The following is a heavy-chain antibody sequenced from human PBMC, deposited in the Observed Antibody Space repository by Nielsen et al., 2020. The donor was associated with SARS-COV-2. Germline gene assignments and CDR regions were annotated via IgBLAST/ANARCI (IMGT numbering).Heavy chain of an antibody. J-gene: IGHJ6*02. CDR2: INPSGGST. CDR1: GYTFTSYY. CDR3: ARDQWWRSGGLRGYYGMDV. D-gene: IGHD2-15*01. Sequence: ASVKVSCKASGYTFTSYYMHWVRQAPGQGLEWMGIINPSGGSTSYAQKFQGRVTMTRDTSTSTVYMELSSLRSEDTAVYYCARDQWWRSGGLRGYYGMDVWGQGTTVTVSS. V-gene: IGHV1-46*01.